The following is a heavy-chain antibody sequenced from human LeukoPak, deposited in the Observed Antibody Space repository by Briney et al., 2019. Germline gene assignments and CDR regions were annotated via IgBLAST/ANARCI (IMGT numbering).Heavy chain of an antibody. CDR1: GFTFSSYG. J-gene: IGHJ4*02. V-gene: IGHV3-30*02. D-gene: IGHD5-12*01. CDR3: AKDRRFLFSGYDYFDY. Sequence: GGSLRLSCAASGFTFSSYGMHWVRQAPGKGLEWVAFIRYDGSNKYYADSVKGRFTISRDNSKNTPYLQMNSLRAEDTAVYYCAKDRRFLFSGYDYFDYWGQGTLVTVSS. CDR2: IRYDGSNK.